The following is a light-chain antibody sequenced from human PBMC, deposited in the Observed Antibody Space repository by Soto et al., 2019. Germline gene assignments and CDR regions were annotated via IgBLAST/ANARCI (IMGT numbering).Light chain of an antibody. CDR1: QSVSSY. J-gene: IGKJ5*01. V-gene: IGKV3-11*01. CDR2: DAP. CDR3: QQRKNWQVT. Sequence: EIVLTQNPVTLSLSPGERATLSCRASQSVSSYLAWYQQKPGQAPRLLIYDAPNRATGIPARFSGSGSGTDFTLTISSLEPEDFAVYYCQQRKNWQVTFGQR.